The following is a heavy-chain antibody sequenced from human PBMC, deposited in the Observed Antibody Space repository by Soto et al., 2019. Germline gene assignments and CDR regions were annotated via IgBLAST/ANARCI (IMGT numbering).Heavy chain of an antibody. CDR3: AKDWATRRGAFEI. V-gene: IGHV4-30-2*01. CDR2: ISHVGYT. D-gene: IGHD7-27*01. J-gene: IGHJ3*02. CDR1: GGSISRGAYS. Sequence: QLQLQESGSGQVKTSETLSLTCAVSGGSISRGAYSWSWIRQPPGKGLEWIGYISHVGYTYLNPSLKSRVTMSQDKAKNEISLKLVSVTAADTAVYFCAKDWATRRGAFEIWDQGTMVTVSS.